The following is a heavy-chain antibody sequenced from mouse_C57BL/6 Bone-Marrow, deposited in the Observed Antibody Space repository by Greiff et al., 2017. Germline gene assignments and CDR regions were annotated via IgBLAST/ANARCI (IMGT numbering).Heavy chain of an antibody. CDR1: GYTFTSYW. J-gene: IGHJ2*01. V-gene: IGHV1-55*01. D-gene: IGHD2-3*01. Sequence: QVQLQQPGAELVKPGASVKMSCKASGYTFTSYWITWVKQRPGQGLEWIGDIYPGSGSTNYNEKFKSKATLTVDTSTSTAYMHLSSPTSEDSAVYYCARVGGDGPYYFDYWGQGTTLTDSS. CDR3: ARVGGDGPYYFDY. CDR2: IYPGSGST.